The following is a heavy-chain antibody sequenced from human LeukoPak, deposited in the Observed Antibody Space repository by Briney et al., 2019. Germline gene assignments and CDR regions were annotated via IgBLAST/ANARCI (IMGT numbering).Heavy chain of an antibody. Sequence: PSETLSLTCAVYGGSFSGYYWSWIRQPPGKGLEWIGEINHSGSTNYNPSLKSRVTISVDTSKNRFSLKLSSVTAADTAVYYCARGRKYDSSGYDSVYWGQGTLVTVSS. CDR3: ARGRKYDSSGYDSVY. D-gene: IGHD3-22*01. V-gene: IGHV4-34*01. J-gene: IGHJ4*02. CDR1: GGSFSGYY. CDR2: INHSGST.